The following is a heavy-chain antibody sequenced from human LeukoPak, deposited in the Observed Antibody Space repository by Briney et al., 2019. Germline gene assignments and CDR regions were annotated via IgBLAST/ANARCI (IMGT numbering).Heavy chain of an antibody. V-gene: IGHV3-74*01. Sequence: GGSLRLSCAASGFTFSGYWMHWVRQAPGKGLVWVSRINSDGSSTNYADSVKGRFTISRDNAKNTLYLQMNSLRAEDTAVYYCARERGNLSPYFFDYWGQGTLVTVSS. D-gene: IGHD1-1*01. CDR1: GFTFSGYW. J-gene: IGHJ4*02. CDR2: INSDGSST. CDR3: ARERGNLSPYFFDY.